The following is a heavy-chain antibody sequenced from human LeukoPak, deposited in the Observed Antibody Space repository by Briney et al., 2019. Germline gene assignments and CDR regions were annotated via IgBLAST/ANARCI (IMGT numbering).Heavy chain of an antibody. CDR1: GFTFSNFA. Sequence: GGSLRLSCAASGFTFSNFAMMWVRQAPGAGLQWVSTIIGYGATSYAESVRGRFTIFRDTSMNTLFLQMNSLGAEDTAVYYCAKGAAAGKVDWFDPWGQGTLVTVSS. J-gene: IGHJ5*02. CDR2: IIGYGAT. CDR3: AKGAAAGKVDWFDP. D-gene: IGHD6-13*01. V-gene: IGHV3-23*01.